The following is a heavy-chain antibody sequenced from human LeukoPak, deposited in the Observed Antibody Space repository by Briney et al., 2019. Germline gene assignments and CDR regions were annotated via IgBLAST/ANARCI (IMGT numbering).Heavy chain of an antibody. D-gene: IGHD2-8*01. CDR3: AKDKGWSPRPLNYFDY. Sequence: PGGSLRLSCAASGFTFSSYAMSWVRQAPGKGLEWVSAISGSGGSTYYADSVKGRFTISRDNSKNTLYLQTNSLRAEDTAVYYCAKDKGWSPRPLNYFDYWGQGTLVTVSS. J-gene: IGHJ4*02. V-gene: IGHV3-23*01. CDR2: ISGSGGST. CDR1: GFTFSSYA.